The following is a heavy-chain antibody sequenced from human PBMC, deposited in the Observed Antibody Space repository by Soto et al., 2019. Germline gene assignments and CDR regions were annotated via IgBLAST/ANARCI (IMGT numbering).Heavy chain of an antibody. J-gene: IGHJ4*02. V-gene: IGHV3-33*01. CDR3: ARDLRGSSGLGY. CDR2: IWYDGSNK. Sequence: QVQLVESGGGVVQPGRSLRLSCAASGFTFSSYGMHWVRQAPGKGLEWVAVIWYDGSNKYYADSVKGRFTISRDKSKNTLYLQMNSMRAEDTAVYYCARDLRGSSGLGYWGQGTLVTVSS. D-gene: IGHD6-19*01. CDR1: GFTFSSYG.